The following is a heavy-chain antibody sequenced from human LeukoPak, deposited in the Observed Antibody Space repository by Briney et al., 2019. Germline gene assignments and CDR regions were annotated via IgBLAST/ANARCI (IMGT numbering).Heavy chain of an antibody. D-gene: IGHD2-21*01. J-gene: IGHJ4*02. CDR2: ISGSGGST. CDR3: AKDPVGIRD. V-gene: IGHV3-23*01. Sequence: GGSLRLSCAASGFTFTNAWMTWVRQAPGKGLEWVSAISGSGGSTYYADSVKGRFTISRDNSKNTLYLQMNSLRAEDTAVYYCAKDPVGIRDWGQGTLVTVSS. CDR1: GFTFTNAW.